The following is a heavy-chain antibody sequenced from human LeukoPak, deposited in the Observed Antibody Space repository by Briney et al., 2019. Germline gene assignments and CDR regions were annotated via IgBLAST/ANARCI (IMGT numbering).Heavy chain of an antibody. J-gene: IGHJ4*02. V-gene: IGHV3-21*01. Sequence: PGGSLRLSCAASGFTFSSYSMNWVRQAPGKGLEWVSSISSSSSYIYYADSVKGRFTISRDNAKNSLYLQMNSLRAEDTAAYYCARDPGIAVAGTWYFDYWGQGTLVTVSS. CDR2: ISSSSSYI. D-gene: IGHD6-19*01. CDR3: ARDPGIAVAGTWYFDY. CDR1: GFTFSSYS.